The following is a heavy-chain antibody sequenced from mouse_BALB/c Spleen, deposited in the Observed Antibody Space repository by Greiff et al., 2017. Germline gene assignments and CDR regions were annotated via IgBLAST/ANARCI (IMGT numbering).Heavy chain of an antibody. CDR3: ARAYDDYYEWFAY. D-gene: IGHD2-3*01. CDR1: GFSLTSYG. J-gene: IGHJ3*01. CDR2: IWAGGST. Sequence: QVQLKESGPGLVAPSQSLSITCTVSGFSLTSYGVHWVRQPPGKGLEWLGVIWAGGSTNYNSALMSRLSISKDNSKSQVFLKMNSLQTHDTAMYYCARAYDDYYEWFAYWGQGTLVTVSA. V-gene: IGHV2-9*02.